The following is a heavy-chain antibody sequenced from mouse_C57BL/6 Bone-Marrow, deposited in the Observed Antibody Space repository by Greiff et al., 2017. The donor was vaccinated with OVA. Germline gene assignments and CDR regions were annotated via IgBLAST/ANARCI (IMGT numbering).Heavy chain of an antibody. Sequence: EVKLQESGGGLVQPKGSLKLSCAASGFSFNTYAMNWVRQAPGKGLEWVARIRSKSNNYATYYADSVKDRFTISRDDSESMLYLQMNNLKTEDTAMYYCVRPIRGYYAMDYWGQGTSVTVSS. CDR3: VRPIRGYYAMDY. CDR1: GFSFNTYA. D-gene: IGHD2-12*01. CDR2: IRSKSNNYAT. V-gene: IGHV10-1*01. J-gene: IGHJ4*01.